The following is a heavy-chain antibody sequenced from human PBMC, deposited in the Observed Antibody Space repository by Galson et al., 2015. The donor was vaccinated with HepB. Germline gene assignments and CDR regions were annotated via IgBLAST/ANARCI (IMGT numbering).Heavy chain of an antibody. J-gene: IGHJ3*02. CDR2: IYPGDSDT. D-gene: IGHD2-15*01. CDR1: GYSFTSYW. Sequence: SGAEVKKPGESLKISCKGSGYSFTSYWIGWVRQMPGKGLEWMGIIYPGDSDTRYSPSFQGQVTISADKSISTAYLQWSSLKASDTAMYYCARQLTGYCSSGFPCNAFDIWGQGTMVTVSS. CDR3: ARQLTGYCSSGFPCNAFDI. V-gene: IGHV5-51*01.